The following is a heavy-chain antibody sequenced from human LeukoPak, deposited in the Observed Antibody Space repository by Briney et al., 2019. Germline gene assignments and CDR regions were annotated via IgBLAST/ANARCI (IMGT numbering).Heavy chain of an antibody. J-gene: IGHJ4*02. CDR3: AIMHGYYDGSGFWVQ. CDR2: ISPSGDRT. D-gene: IGHD3-22*01. V-gene: IGHV3-23*01. CDR1: GFTFSSYA. Sequence: GGSLRLSCAASGFTFSSYAMSWVRQAPGKGLEWVSFISPSGDRTSNADSVEGRFTISRGNTRNTLYLQMNSLRDEDTGVYYCAIMHGYYDGSGFWVQWGQGTLVTVSS.